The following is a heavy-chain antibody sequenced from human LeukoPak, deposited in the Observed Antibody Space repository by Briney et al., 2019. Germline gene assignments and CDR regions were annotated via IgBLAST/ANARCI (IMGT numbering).Heavy chain of an antibody. CDR2: LSGSGGST. J-gene: IGHJ4*02. D-gene: IGHD3-10*01. Sequence: GGSLRLSCAASGFTFSSYAMSWVRQAPGKGLEWVSALSGSGGSTYYAESVKGRFTISRDNSKNTLYLQMNRLRAEDTAVYYGAKGTGVRGVMDYWGQGTLVTVSS. CDR1: GFTFSSYA. CDR3: AKGTGVRGVMDY. V-gene: IGHV3-23*01.